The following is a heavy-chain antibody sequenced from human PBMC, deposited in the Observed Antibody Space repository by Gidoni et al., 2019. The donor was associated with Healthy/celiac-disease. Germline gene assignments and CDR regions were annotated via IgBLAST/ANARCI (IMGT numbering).Heavy chain of an antibody. CDR2: INPSGGST. Sequence: QVQLVQSGAEVKKPGASVKVSCKASGYTFTNYYMHWVRQAPGQGLEWMGRINPSGGSTSYAQKFQGRVTMTRDTSTSTVYMEMSSLRSEDTAVYYCAREGGGFDYWGQGTLVTVSS. D-gene: IGHD3-16*01. J-gene: IGHJ4*02. CDR3: AREGGGFDY. CDR1: GYTFTNYY. V-gene: IGHV1-46*01.